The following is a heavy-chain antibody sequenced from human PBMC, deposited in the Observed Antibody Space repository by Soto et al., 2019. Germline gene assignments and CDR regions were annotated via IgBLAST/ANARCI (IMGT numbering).Heavy chain of an antibody. V-gene: IGHV4-34*01. CDR1: GGSFSGYY. Sequence: SETLSLTCAVYGGSFSGYYWSWIRQPPGKGLEWIGEINHSGSTNYNPSLKSRVTISVDTSKNQFSLKLSSVTAADTAVYYCARGSGYYGSGSYYTRIHNWFDPWGQGTLVTVSS. D-gene: IGHD3-10*01. CDR3: ARGSGYYGSGSYYTRIHNWFDP. J-gene: IGHJ5*02. CDR2: INHSGST.